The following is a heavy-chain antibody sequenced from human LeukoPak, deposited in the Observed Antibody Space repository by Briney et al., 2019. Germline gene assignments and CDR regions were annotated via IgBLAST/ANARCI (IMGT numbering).Heavy chain of an antibody. CDR3: ARVKFDWLSSDAFDI. CDR1: GGSFSGYY. Sequence: SETLSLTCAVYGGSFSGYYWSWIRQPPGKGLEWIGEINHSGSTNYNPSLKSRVTISVDTSKNQFSLKLSSVTAADTAVYYCARVKFDWLSSDAFDIWGQGTMVTVSS. V-gene: IGHV4-34*01. J-gene: IGHJ3*02. CDR2: INHSGST. D-gene: IGHD3-9*01.